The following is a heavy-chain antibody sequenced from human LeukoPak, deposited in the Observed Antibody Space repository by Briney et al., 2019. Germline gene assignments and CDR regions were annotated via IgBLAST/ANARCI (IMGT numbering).Heavy chain of an antibody. J-gene: IGHJ4*02. V-gene: IGHV1-46*03. D-gene: IGHD3-10*01. CDR3: ARDNVLLWFGELLPYYFDY. CDR1: GYTFTSYY. CDR2: INPSGGST. Sequence: WASVKVSCKASGYTFTSYYMHWVRQAPGQGLEWMGIINPSGGSTSYAQKFQGRVTMTRDTSTSTVYMELSSLRSEDTAVYYCARDNVLLWFGELLPYYFDYWGQGTLVTVSS.